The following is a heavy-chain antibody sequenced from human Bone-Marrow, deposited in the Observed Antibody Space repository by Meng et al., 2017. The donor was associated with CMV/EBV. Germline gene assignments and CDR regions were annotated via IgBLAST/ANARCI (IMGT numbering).Heavy chain of an antibody. CDR1: GFTFSSAW. Sequence: GGSRRLSCAASGFTFSSAWMSWVRQVPGKGLEWVGRIESYSDGGTTEYAAPVKGRFTISRDDSKKRLFLHMNSLKTEDTAVYYCTTDMAETITNVGGVITYFDHWGQGTLVTVSS. J-gene: IGHJ4*02. CDR2: IESYSDGGTT. V-gene: IGHV3-15*04. D-gene: IGHD3-3*01. CDR3: TTDMAETITNVGGVITYFDH.